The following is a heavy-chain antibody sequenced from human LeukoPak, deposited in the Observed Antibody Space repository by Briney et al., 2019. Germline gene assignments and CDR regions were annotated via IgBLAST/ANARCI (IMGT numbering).Heavy chain of an antibody. J-gene: IGHJ4*02. CDR3: ARDLSSNWNY. D-gene: IGHD1-20*01. CDR2: IYSGGST. Sequence: PGGSLRLSCAASGFTVSSNYMTWVRQAPGKGLEWISIIYSGGSTYYADSVKGRFTISRDNSKNTLYPHMNSLRAEDTAVYYCARDLSSNWNYWGQGTLVTVSS. CDR1: GFTVSSNY. V-gene: IGHV3-66*01.